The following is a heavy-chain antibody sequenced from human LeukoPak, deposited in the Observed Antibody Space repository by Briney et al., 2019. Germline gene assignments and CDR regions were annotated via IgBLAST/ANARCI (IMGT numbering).Heavy chain of an antibody. V-gene: IGHV3-21*01. CDR1: GFTFSSYS. CDR3: AKARGLGIVGAHFDY. D-gene: IGHD1-26*01. Sequence: PGGSLRLSCAASGFTFSSYSMNWVRQAPGKGLEWVSSISSSTSYMYYADSVKGRFTISRDNAKNSLYLQMNSLRAEDTAVYCCAKARGLGIVGAHFDYWGQGTLVTVSS. J-gene: IGHJ4*02. CDR2: ISSSTSYM.